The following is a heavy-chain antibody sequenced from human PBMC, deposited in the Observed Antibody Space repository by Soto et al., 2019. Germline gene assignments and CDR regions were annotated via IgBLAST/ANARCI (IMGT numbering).Heavy chain of an antibody. CDR3: AKDGWELLRGFDP. Sequence: EVQLLESGGGLVQPGGSLRLSCAASGFTFRTYAMTWVRQAPGKGLEWVSTISGSGGSTYYADSVKGRFTISRDNSTNTLYLQMNSLRAEDTAVYYCAKDGWELLRGFDPWGQGTLVTVSS. CDR2: ISGSGGST. J-gene: IGHJ5*02. D-gene: IGHD1-26*01. V-gene: IGHV3-23*01. CDR1: GFTFRTYA.